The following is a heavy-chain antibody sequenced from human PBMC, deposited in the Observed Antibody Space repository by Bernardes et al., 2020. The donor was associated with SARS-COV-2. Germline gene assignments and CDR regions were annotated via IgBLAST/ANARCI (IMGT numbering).Heavy chain of an antibody. V-gene: IGHV1-3*01. CDR1: GYTFTSYA. CDR2: INAGNGNT. Sequence: ASVKVSCKASGYTFTSYAMHWVRQAPGQRLECIGLINAGNGNTKYSQKFQGRVTITRDTSASTAYMELSSLRSEDTAVYYCARDYEGVQLWTLTLGYWGQGTLVTVSS. D-gene: IGHD5-18*01. CDR3: ARDYEGVQLWTLTLGY. J-gene: IGHJ4*02.